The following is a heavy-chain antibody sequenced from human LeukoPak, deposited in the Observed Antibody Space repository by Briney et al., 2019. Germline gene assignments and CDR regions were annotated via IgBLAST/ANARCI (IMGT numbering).Heavy chain of an antibody. Sequence: PGGSLRLSCVASGLTFSSYWMSWVRQAPGKGLEWVANIKQDGSEKYYVDSVKGRFSISRDNAKNSLFPQMNSLRAEDTAVYYCTRTFSGSWDYWGQGTLVTVSS. CDR2: IKQDGSEK. V-gene: IGHV3-7*01. CDR1: GLTFSSYW. D-gene: IGHD6-13*01. J-gene: IGHJ4*02. CDR3: TRTFSGSWDY.